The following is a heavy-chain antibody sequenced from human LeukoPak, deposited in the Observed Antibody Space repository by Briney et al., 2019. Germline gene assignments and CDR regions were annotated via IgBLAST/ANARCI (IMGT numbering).Heavy chain of an antibody. CDR2: ISYEGKNK. J-gene: IGHJ4*02. Sequence: GRSLRLSCAASGFTFSSFALHWVRQAPGKGLEWVAIISYEGKNKYYADSVKGRFTISRDNSKNTLYMQMNSLRPEDTAVYYCARDPGPYYLDYWGQGTLVTVSS. CDR1: GFTFSSFA. V-gene: IGHV3-30*04. CDR3: ARDPGPYYLDY.